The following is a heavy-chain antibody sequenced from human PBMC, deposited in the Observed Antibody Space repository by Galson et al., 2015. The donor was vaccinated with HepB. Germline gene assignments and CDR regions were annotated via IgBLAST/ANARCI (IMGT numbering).Heavy chain of an antibody. J-gene: IGHJ4*02. CDR1: GFNFNDFA. CDR3: ARDSGGVAGLGARYYHFDY. D-gene: IGHD3-16*01. CDR2: TSYDGGEK. Sequence: SLRLSCAASGFNFNDFALHWVRQAPGKGLEWVAFTSYDGGEKYYTDSVRGRFTISRDNSKNTLFLQMNSLRPEDTAVYYCARDSGGVAGLGARYYHFDYWGQGSLVTVSS. V-gene: IGHV3-30-3*01.